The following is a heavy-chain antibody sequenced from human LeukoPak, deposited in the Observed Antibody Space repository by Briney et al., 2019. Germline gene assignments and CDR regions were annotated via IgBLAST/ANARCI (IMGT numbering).Heavy chain of an antibody. CDR3: ARIWLGYCTNGVCYTLDY. D-gene: IGHD2-8*01. Sequence: GGSLRLSCAASGFTFSSYWMSWVRQAPGKGLEWVANIKQDGSEKYYVDSVKGRFTISRDNAKNSLYLQMNSLRAEDTAVYYCARIWLGYCTNGVCYTLDYWGQGTLVTVSS. CDR2: IKQDGSEK. V-gene: IGHV3-7*01. J-gene: IGHJ4*02. CDR1: GFTFSSYW.